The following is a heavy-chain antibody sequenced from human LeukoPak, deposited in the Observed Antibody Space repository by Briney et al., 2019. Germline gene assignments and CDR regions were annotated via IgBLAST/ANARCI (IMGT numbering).Heavy chain of an antibody. CDR2: ISGSGGST. V-gene: IGHV3-23*01. Sequence: GGSLRLSCAASGFTFSSYGMSWVRQAPGKGLEWVSAISGSGGSTYYADSVKGRFTISRDNSKNMLYLQMNSLRAEDTAVYYCAKGGYDYVWGSYRHWGQGTLVTVSS. D-gene: IGHD3-16*02. CDR1: GFTFSSYG. J-gene: IGHJ4*02. CDR3: AKGGYDYVWGSYRH.